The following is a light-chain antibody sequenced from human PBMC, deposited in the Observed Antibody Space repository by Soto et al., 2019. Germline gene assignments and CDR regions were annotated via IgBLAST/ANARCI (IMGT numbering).Light chain of an antibody. J-gene: IGLJ1*01. CDR2: SND. CDR3: AAWDDSLNGYV. Sequence: QSVLTQPPSASGTPGQRVTISCSGSSSNIGSNSVNWYQQLPGTAPKLLIYSNDRRPSGVPDRFSGSKSGTSASLAISGLQSEDEADYYCAAWDDSLNGYVFETGTKVTVL. CDR1: SSNIGSNS. V-gene: IGLV1-44*01.